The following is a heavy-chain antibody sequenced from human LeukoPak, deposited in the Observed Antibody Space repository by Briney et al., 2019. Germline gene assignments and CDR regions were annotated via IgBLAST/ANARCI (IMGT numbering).Heavy chain of an antibody. Sequence: GGSLRLSCTASGFTFSNTWMNWVRQAPGKGLEWVSYISSSDYRTNYADSVKGRFTISRDNAKNSLYLQMNSLRAEDTAVYYCAREYASSSHFDSWGQGTLVTVSS. J-gene: IGHJ4*02. CDR3: AREYASSSHFDS. V-gene: IGHV3-11*01. D-gene: IGHD6-6*01. CDR1: GFTFSNTW. CDR2: ISSSDYRT.